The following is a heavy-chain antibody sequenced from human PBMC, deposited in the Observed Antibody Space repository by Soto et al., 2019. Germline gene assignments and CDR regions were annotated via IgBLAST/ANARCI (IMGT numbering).Heavy chain of an antibody. CDR1: GFTFSTYD. Sequence: GGSLRLSCVASGFTFSTYDMNWVRQAPGKGLEWVSSINRASIYIYYADSVRGRFTISRDNAKNSLSLQMDSLRAEDTSVSYCAGRTGTSYPYIEYWGQGTMVTVSS. CDR3: AGRTGTSYPYIEY. CDR2: INRASIYI. V-gene: IGHV3-21*01. D-gene: IGHD1-1*01. J-gene: IGHJ4*03.